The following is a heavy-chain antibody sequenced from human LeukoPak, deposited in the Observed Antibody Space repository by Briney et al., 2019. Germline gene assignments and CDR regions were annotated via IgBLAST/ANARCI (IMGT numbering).Heavy chain of an antibody. J-gene: IGHJ4*02. CDR2: ISWNSGSI. D-gene: IGHD3-10*01. CDR3: AKDWRVRGVIITSPFDY. CDR1: GFTFDDYA. V-gene: IGHV3-9*01. Sequence: GGSLRLSCAASGFTFDDYAMHWVRQAPGKGLEWVSGISWNSGSIGYADSVKGRFTISRDNAKNSLYLQMNSLRAEDTALYYCAKDWRVRGVIITSPFDYWGQGTLVTVSS.